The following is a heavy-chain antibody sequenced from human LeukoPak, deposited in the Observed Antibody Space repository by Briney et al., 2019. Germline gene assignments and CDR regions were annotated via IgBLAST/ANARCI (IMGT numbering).Heavy chain of an antibody. J-gene: IGHJ4*02. D-gene: IGHD4-17*01. Sequence: GGSLRLSCAASGFTFSSYTMNWVCQAPGKGLECVSSTSGSSIDIYYADSVKGRFTISRDNTKYSLYLQMNSLRAEDTAVYYCARDGYGDYQFDYWGQGTPVTVST. CDR1: GFTFSSYT. V-gene: IGHV3-21*01. CDR3: ARDGYGDYQFDY. CDR2: TSGSSIDI.